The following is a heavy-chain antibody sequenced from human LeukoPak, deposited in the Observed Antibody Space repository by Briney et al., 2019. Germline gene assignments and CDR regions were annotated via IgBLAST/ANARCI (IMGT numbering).Heavy chain of an antibody. Sequence: ASVKVSCKASGYTFTGYYMHWVRQAPGQGLEWMGWINPNSGGTNYAQKFQGWVTMTRDTSISTAYMELSRLRSDDTAVYYCARSLAVAGIGDFDYWGQGTLVTVSS. CDR1: GYTFTGYY. D-gene: IGHD6-19*01. CDR3: ARSLAVAGIGDFDY. V-gene: IGHV1-2*04. CDR2: INPNSGGT. J-gene: IGHJ4*02.